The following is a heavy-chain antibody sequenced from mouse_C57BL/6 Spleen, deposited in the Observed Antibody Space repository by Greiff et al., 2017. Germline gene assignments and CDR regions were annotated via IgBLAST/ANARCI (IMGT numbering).Heavy chain of an antibody. Sequence: VQLQQSGTELVKPGASVKLSCKASGYTFTSYWMHWVKQRPGQGLEWIGNINPSNGGTNYNEKFKSKATLTVDKSSSTAYMQLSSLTSEDSAVYYCARRTLYGYYAMDYWGQGTSVTVSS. CDR3: ARRTLYGYYAMDY. CDR1: GYTFTSYW. D-gene: IGHD1-1*01. CDR2: INPSNGGT. J-gene: IGHJ4*01. V-gene: IGHV1-53*01.